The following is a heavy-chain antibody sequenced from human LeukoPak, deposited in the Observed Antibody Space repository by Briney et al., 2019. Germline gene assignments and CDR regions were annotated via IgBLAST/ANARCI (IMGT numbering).Heavy chain of an antibody. CDR3: ARWHSHGRYFDY. Sequence: PSETLSLTCAVSGGSIRNYCWNWIRQPPGKGLEWIGYFCDSGNTDDKPSLKSRVSMSLDTSKNQLSLKMTSATAADTAVYFCARWHSHGRYFDYWGQGVLVTVSS. CDR2: FCDSGNT. D-gene: IGHD2-21*01. V-gene: IGHV4-59*01. CDR1: GGSIRNYC. J-gene: IGHJ4*02.